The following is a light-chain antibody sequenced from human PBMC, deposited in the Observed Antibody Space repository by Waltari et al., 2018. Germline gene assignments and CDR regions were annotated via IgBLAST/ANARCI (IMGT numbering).Light chain of an antibody. CDR1: QTLLHNNGNKY. CDR2: LGS. J-gene: IGKJ4*01. V-gene: IGKV2-28*01. Sequence: DIVMTQSPLSLPVTPGEPASISCRSSQTLLHNNGNKYLDWYVQKPGQSPQLLIYLGSNRASGVPDRFSGSGSGTDFTLEISSVEADDVGIYYCMQDLESPLTFGGGTQLEIK. CDR3: MQDLESPLT.